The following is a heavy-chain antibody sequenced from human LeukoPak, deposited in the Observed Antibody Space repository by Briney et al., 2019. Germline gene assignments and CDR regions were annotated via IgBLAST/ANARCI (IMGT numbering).Heavy chain of an antibody. J-gene: IGHJ4*02. V-gene: IGHV1-69*04. D-gene: IGHD2-15*01. CDR1: GGTFSSYA. Sequence: GASVKVSCKASGGTFSSYAISWVRQAPGQGLEWMGRIIPILGIANYAQKFQGRVTITADKSTSTAYMELSSLRSEDTAVYYCAADAPSLDCSGGSCYVPSQDYFDYWGQGTLVTVSS. CDR3: AADAPSLDCSGGSCYVPSQDYFDY. CDR2: IIPILGIA.